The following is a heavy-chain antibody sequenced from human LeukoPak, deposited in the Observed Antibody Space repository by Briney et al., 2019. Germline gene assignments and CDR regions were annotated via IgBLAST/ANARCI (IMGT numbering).Heavy chain of an antibody. CDR2: INPNSGGT. D-gene: IGHD2-2*01. CDR1: GYTFTDYY. Sequence: ASVKVSCKASGYTFTDYYIQWLRKAPGQGLEWMGWINPNSGGTNSAQKFQGRVTMTRDTSVSTAYMELSRLRSDDTAVYYCAGDHCTSSGCYEYYYYGVDVWGQGTTVTVSS. V-gene: IGHV1-2*02. J-gene: IGHJ6*02. CDR3: AGDHCTSSGCYEYYYYGVDV.